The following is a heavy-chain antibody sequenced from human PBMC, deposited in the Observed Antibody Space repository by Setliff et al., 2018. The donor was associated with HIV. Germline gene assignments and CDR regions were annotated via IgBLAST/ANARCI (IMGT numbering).Heavy chain of an antibody. D-gene: IGHD2-8*01. CDR2: IYHTGGT. J-gene: IGHJ6*03. CDR3: ARDSANGKTANLNYLDV. V-gene: IGHV4-31*03. Sequence: SETLSLTCSVSGASISTGEYYWSWVRQYPGRGLEWIGYIYHTGGTSYNPSLRSRLSVSLDTSKNQFSLRLNSVTAADTAVYYCARDSANGKTANLNYLDVWGKGTTVTVSS. CDR1: GASISTGEYY.